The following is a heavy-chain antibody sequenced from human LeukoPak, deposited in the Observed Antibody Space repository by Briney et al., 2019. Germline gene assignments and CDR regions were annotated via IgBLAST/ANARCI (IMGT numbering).Heavy chain of an antibody. J-gene: IGHJ4*02. D-gene: IGHD6-19*01. Sequence: GGSLRLSCAASGFTFSDYYMSWIRQAPGKGLEWVSYISSSGSTIYYADSVKGRFTISRDNAKNTLYLQMNSLRAEDTAVYYCARGEAQWLVSSKSFDYWGQGTLVTVSS. V-gene: IGHV3-11*04. CDR2: ISSSGSTI. CDR1: GFTFSDYY. CDR3: ARGEAQWLVSSKSFDY.